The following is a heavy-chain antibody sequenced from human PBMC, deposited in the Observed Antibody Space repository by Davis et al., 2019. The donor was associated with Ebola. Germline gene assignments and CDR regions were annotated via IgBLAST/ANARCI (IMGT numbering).Heavy chain of an antibody. V-gene: IGHV1-69*05. Sequence: SVKVSCKASGGTFSSYAISWVRQAPGQGLEWMGGIIPIFGTANYAQKFQGRVTMTRNTSISTAYMELSSLRSEDTAVYYCARGGVHSGILTGYYPMFDYWGQGTLVTVSS. CDR1: GGTFSSYA. D-gene: IGHD3-9*01. J-gene: IGHJ4*02. CDR2: IIPIFGTA. CDR3: ARGGVHSGILTGYYPMFDY.